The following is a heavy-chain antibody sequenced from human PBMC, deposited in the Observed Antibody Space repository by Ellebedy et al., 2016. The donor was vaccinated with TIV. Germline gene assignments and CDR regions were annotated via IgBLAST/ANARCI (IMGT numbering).Heavy chain of an antibody. J-gene: IGHJ6*02. Sequence: SETLSLXCNVSGGSISGTYTSYYWGWIRQPPGKGLEWIGSIYASGRSHYNPSLKSRVTISVDTSKNQFSLRLSSVTAADTAVYYCARFRSGIVVAPAHYGMDVWGQGTPVTVSS. CDR1: GGSISGTYTSYY. V-gene: IGHV4-39*01. CDR3: ARFRSGIVVAPAHYGMDV. CDR2: IYASGRS. D-gene: IGHD2-2*01.